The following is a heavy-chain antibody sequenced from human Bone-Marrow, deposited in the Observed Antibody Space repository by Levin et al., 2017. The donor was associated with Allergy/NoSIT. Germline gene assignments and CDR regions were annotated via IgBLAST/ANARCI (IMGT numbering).Heavy chain of an antibody. CDR2: IKQDGSEK. CDR3: ARDSAPRPEYCSSTSCYDPNYYDGMDV. D-gene: IGHD2-2*01. V-gene: IGHV3-7*01. Sequence: LSLTCAASGFTFSSYWMSWVRQAPGKGLEWVANIKQDGSEKYYVDSVKGRFTISRDNAKNSLYLQMNSLRAEDTAVYYCARDSAPRPEYCSSTSCYDPNYYDGMDVWGQGTTVTVSS. J-gene: IGHJ6*02. CDR1: GFTFSSYW.